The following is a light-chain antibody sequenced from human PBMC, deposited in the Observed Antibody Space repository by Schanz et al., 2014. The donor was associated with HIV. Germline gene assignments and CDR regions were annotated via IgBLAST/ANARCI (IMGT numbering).Light chain of an antibody. J-gene: IGLJ3*02. CDR1: GGSIASNY. Sequence: NFMLTQPHSVSESPGKTVTISCTGSGGSIASNYVQWYQQRPGSAPTTVIYEDNRRPSGVPDRFSGSIDSSSNSASLTISGLRTEDESDYYCQSYDGSNWVFGGGTKLTVL. CDR2: EDN. V-gene: IGLV6-57*02. CDR3: QSYDGSNWV.